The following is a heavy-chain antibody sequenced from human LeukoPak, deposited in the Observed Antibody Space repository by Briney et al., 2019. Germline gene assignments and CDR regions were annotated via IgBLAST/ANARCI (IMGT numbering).Heavy chain of an antibody. CDR3: ARAIAAAGTVWFDP. CDR1: GFTVSSNY. J-gene: IGHJ5*02. Sequence: GGSLRLSYAASGFTVSSNYMSWVRQAPGKGLEWVSVIYSGGSTYYTDSVKGRFTISRDNSKNTLYLQMNSLRAEDTAVYYCARAIAAAGTVWFDPWGQGTLVTVSS. CDR2: IYSGGST. V-gene: IGHV3-53*01. D-gene: IGHD6-13*01.